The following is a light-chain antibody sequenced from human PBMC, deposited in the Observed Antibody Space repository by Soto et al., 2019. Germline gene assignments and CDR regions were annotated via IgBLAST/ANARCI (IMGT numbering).Light chain of an antibody. Sequence: EIVLTQSPGTLSLSPGERATLSCRASQSVSSYLAWYQQKPGQAPRLLIYDASSRATGIPDRFSGSGSGTDFTLTISRLEPEDLAVYYCQQSGSSPLTFGGGTKVEIK. CDR3: QQSGSSPLT. V-gene: IGKV3-20*01. CDR1: QSVSSY. CDR2: DAS. J-gene: IGKJ4*01.